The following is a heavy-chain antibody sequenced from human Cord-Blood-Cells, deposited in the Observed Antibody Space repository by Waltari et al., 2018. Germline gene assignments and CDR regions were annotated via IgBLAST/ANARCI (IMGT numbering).Heavy chain of an antibody. CDR1: GYTFTGYC. CDR3: ARTLRTMSGVRNGMDV. CDR2: INPNSGGT. J-gene: IGHJ6*02. V-gene: IGHV1-2*02. D-gene: IGHD3-22*01. Sequence: QVQLVQSGAEVKKPGASVKVSCKASGYTFTGYCMHWVRQAPGQGLEWMGWINPNSGGTNYAQKFQGRVTMTRDTSISTAYMELSRLRSDDTAVYYCARTLRTMSGVRNGMDVWGQGTTVTVSS.